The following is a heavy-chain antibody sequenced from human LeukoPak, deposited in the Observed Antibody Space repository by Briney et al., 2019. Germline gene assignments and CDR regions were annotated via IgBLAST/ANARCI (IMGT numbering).Heavy chain of an antibody. Sequence: SVKVSCKASGGTFSSYAISWVRQAPGQGLEWMGRIIPILGIANYAQKFQGRVTITADKSTSTAYMELSSLRSEDTAVYYCARAFLGSSPVDYWGQGTLVTVSS. J-gene: IGHJ4*02. V-gene: IGHV1-69*04. CDR3: ARAFLGSSPVDY. CDR2: IIPILGIA. CDR1: GGTFSSYA. D-gene: IGHD3-10*01.